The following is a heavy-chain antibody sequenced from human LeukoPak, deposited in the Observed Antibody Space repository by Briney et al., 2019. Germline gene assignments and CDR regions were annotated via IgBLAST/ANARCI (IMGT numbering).Heavy chain of an antibody. V-gene: IGHV3-30-3*01. J-gene: IGHJ4*02. D-gene: IGHD1-26*01. CDR3: ARDKWELLTLYYFDY. CDR1: GGTFSSYA. Sequence: SCKASGGTFSSYAMHWVRQAPGKGLEWVAVISYDGSNKYYADSVKGRFTVSRDNSKNTLYLQMNSLRAEDTAVYYCARDKWELLTLYYFDYWGQGTLVTVSS. CDR2: ISYDGSNK.